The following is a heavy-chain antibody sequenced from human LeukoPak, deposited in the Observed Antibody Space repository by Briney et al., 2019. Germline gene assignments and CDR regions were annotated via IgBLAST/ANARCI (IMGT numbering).Heavy chain of an antibody. CDR2: IFHSGST. V-gene: IGHV4-4*02. CDR1: GGSISSTNW. J-gene: IGHJ3*02. D-gene: IGHD3-22*01. CDR3: ARGSYYDSSGLFAFDI. Sequence: SETLSLTCAVSGGSISSTNWWSWVRQPPGKGLEWIGEIFHSGSTDYNPSLKSRVTISVDKSKNQFSLKLSSVTAADTAVYYLARGSYYDSSGLFAFDIWGQGTMVTVSS.